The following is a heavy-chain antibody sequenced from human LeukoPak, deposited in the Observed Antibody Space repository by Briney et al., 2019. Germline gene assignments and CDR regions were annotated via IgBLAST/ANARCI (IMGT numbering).Heavy chain of an antibody. D-gene: IGHD3-3*01. CDR1: GFTFSSYS. CDR2: ISSSSSYI. V-gene: IGHV3-21*01. CDR3: ARDRLGLEWKLIRGDAFDI. J-gene: IGHJ3*02. Sequence: PGGSLRLSCAASGFTFSSYSMNWVRQAPGKGLEWVSSISSSSSYIYYADSVKGRFAISRDNAKNSLYLQMNSLRAEDTAVYYCARDRLGLEWKLIRGDAFDIWGQGTMVTVSS.